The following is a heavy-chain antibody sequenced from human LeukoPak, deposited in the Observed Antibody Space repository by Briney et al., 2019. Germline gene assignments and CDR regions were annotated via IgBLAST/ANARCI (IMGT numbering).Heavy chain of an antibody. CDR2: ISYDGSNK. D-gene: IGHD1-26*01. V-gene: IGHV3-30*18. J-gene: IGHJ4*02. Sequence: PGGSLRLSCAASGFTFSSYGMHWVRQAPGKGLEWVAVISYDGSNKYYADSVKGRFTISRDNSKNTLNLQMNSLRAEDTAVYYCAKGRRFGHSGSSFDYWGQGTLVTVSS. CDR1: GFTFSSYG. CDR3: AKGRRFGHSGSSFDY.